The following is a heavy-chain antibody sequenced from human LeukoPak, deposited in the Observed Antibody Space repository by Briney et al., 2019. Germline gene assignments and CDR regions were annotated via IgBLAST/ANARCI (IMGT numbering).Heavy chain of an antibody. Sequence: SETLSLTCAVSGYSISSGCYWGWIRPPPGKGLEWIGSIYHSGSTYYNPSLKSRVTISVDTSKNQFSLKLSSVTAADTAVYYCARVMEYYSNSQNWFDPWGQGTLVTVSS. J-gene: IGHJ5*02. CDR2: IYHSGST. V-gene: IGHV4-38-2*01. D-gene: IGHD4-11*01. CDR3: ARVMEYYSNSQNWFDP. CDR1: GYSISSGCY.